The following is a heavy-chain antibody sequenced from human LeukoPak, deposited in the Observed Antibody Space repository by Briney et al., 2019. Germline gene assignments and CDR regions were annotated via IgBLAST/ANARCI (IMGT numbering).Heavy chain of an antibody. D-gene: IGHD5-12*01. CDR3: TGRYAPAKFY. V-gene: IGHV3-53*01. CDR2: IYSGGRT. J-gene: IGHJ4*02. Sequence: GGYLRLYCAASGFTVSSNYRRWDGQAPGKGREGVSVIYSGGRTYYAESVKGRFTTTRKNSKNTLYLQMNSLRAEDTAIYYCTGRYAPAKFYWGQGTLVTVSS. CDR1: GFTVSSNY.